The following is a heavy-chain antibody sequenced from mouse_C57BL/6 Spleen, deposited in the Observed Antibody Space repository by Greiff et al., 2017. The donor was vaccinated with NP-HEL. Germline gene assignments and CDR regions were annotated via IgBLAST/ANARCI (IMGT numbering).Heavy chain of an antibody. CDR1: GYTFTSYW. V-gene: IGHV1-53*01. CDR2: INPSNGGT. J-gene: IGHJ3*01. D-gene: IGHD2-4*01. Sequence: QVQLQQPGTELVKPGASVKLSCKASGYTFTSYWMHWVKQRPGQGLEWIGDINPSNGGTNYNEKFKSKATLTVDKSSSTAYLQLSSLTSEDSAVYYCARYLYDYDGSWFAYWGQGTLVTVSA. CDR3: ARYLYDYDGSWFAY.